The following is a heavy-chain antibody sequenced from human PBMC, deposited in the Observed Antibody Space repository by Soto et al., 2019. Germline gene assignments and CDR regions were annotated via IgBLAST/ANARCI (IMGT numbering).Heavy chain of an antibody. J-gene: IGHJ4*02. V-gene: IGHV4-59*01. D-gene: IGHD6-13*01. CDR1: GGSIRNYF. CDR3: AAGEASSRNLAPYYLDF. CDR2: IHYSGTT. Sequence: PSESLSLARPVSGGSIRNYFRTWIRQPPGKGLEWIGYIHYSGTTSFFPSYNPSLRSRVTISEDTSKNQFSLKLLSVTTADTAVYFCAAGEASSRNLAPYYLDFWGQGTLFTVPS.